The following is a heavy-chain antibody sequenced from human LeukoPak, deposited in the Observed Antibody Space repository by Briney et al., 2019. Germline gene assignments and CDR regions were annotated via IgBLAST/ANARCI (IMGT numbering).Heavy chain of an antibody. V-gene: IGHV4-34*01. J-gene: IGHJ4*02. CDR3: AGLRTFDY. CDR1: GGSFSGYY. CDR2: INHSGST. D-gene: IGHD1-7*01. Sequence: KPSETLSLTCAVYGGSFSGYYWSWIRQPPGKGLEWIGEINHSGSTNYNPSLKRRVTISVDTSKNQFSLKLSSVTAADTAVYYCAGLRTFDYWGQGTLVTVSS.